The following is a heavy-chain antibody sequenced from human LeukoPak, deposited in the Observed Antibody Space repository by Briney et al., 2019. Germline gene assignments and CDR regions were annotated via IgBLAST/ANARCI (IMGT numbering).Heavy chain of an antibody. D-gene: IGHD5-24*01. V-gene: IGHV5-51*01. Sequence: GESLKISWKGSGYSFTSYWIGLVRQMPGEGLEWMGIIYPGDSDTIYSPSFQGQVTISADNCLSTAYLQWSSLKASDPAMYYCARRALGDGSPGDYWGQGTLVTVSS. J-gene: IGHJ4*02. CDR3: ARRALGDGSPGDY. CDR1: GYSFTSYW. CDR2: IYPGDSDT.